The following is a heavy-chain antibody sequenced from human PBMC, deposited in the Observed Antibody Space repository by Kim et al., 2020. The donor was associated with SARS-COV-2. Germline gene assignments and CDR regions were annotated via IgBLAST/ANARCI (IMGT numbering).Heavy chain of an antibody. CDR3: ARDRGRITMIVVVNDAFGI. CDR2: IYHSGST. Sequence: SETLSLTCAVSGGSISSSNWWSWVRQPPGKGLEWIGEIYHSGSTNYNPSLKSRVTISVDKSKNQFSLKLSSVTAADTAVYYCARDRGRITMIVVVNDAFGIWGQGKNGTVSS. J-gene: IGHJ3*02. D-gene: IGHD3-22*01. V-gene: IGHV4-4*02. CDR1: GGSISSSNW.